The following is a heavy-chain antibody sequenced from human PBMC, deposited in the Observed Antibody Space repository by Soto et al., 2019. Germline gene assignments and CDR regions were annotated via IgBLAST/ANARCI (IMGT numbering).Heavy chain of an antibody. Sequence: QVQLVQSGAEVKKPGSSVKVSCKASGGTFSSYAISWVRQAPGQGLEWMGGIIPIFGTANYAQKFQGRVTITADKSTSPAYMELSSLRAEDTAVYYWARAARGGNPFDYWGQGTLVTFSS. CDR3: ARAARGGNPFDY. CDR1: GGTFSSYA. CDR2: IIPIFGTA. V-gene: IGHV1-69*06. D-gene: IGHD2-15*01. J-gene: IGHJ4*02.